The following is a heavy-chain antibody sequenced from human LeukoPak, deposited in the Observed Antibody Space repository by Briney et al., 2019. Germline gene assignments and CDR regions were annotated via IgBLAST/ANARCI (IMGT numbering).Heavy chain of an antibody. J-gene: IGHJ3*02. CDR1: GFSLNTRGVG. V-gene: IGHV2-5*01. CDR2: IYWNDDK. D-gene: IGHD3-22*01. CDR3: AHRRVHYYDSSGYPKDAFDM. Sequence: SGPTLLKPTPTLTLTCAFSGFSLNTRGVGVGWIRQPPGKALEWLSLIYWNDDKGYSPFLKSRLTITKDTSKNQVVLTLTNMDPVDTATYYCAHRRVHYYDSSGYPKDAFDMWGQGTVVTVSS.